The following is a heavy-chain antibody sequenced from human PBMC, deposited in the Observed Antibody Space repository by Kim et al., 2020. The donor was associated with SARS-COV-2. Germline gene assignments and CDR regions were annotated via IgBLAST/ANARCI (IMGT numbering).Heavy chain of an antibody. D-gene: IGHD6-6*01. J-gene: IGHJ3*02. CDR2: IDPSDSYT. CDR3: ARPLRGSSDAFDI. V-gene: IGHV5-10-1*01. Sequence: GASLKISCKGSGYSFTSYWISWVRQMPGKGLEWMGRIDPSDSYTNYSPSFQGHVTISADKSISTAYLQWSSLKASDTAMYYCARPLRGSSDAFDIWGQGTMVTVSS. CDR1: GYSFTSYW.